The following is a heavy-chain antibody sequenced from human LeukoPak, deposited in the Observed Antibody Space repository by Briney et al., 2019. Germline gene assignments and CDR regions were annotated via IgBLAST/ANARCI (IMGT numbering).Heavy chain of an antibody. J-gene: IGHJ4*02. D-gene: IGHD3-9*01. V-gene: IGHV3-30*03. CDR3: ARDRSSGGLRYFDWLFYF. Sequence: PGRSLRLSCAASGFTFSDYGMHWVRQAPGKGLEWVAVISYDASNKYYPDSVEGRFTVSRDNSKNTVYLQMNTVRAEDTAVYYCARDRSSGGLRYFDWLFYFWGQGTLVTVSS. CDR2: ISYDASNK. CDR1: GFTFSDYG.